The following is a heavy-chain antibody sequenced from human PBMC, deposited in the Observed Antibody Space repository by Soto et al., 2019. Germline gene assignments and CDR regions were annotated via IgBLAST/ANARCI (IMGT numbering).Heavy chain of an antibody. D-gene: IGHD3-22*01. V-gene: IGHV3-72*01. Sequence: SGGSLRLSCAASGFTFSDHYIDWVLQAPGKGLEWVGRTRNKANSYTTEYAASVKGRFTISRDDSKNSLYLQMNRLKTEDTAVYYCASAVYYYDRSGYSPYYYGMDVWGQGTTVTVSS. CDR1: GFTFSDHY. J-gene: IGHJ6*02. CDR2: TRNKANSYTT. CDR3: ASAVYYYDRSGYSPYYYGMDV.